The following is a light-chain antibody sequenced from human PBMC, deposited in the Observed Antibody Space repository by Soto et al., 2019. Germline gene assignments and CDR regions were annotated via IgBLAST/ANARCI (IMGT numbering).Light chain of an antibody. CDR3: QQRFTTPLT. Sequence: DIQMTQSPSSLSASVGDRVTITCRASQSISTYLSWYQHSLGKAPKLLIYGASNLQSGVPSRFSGSESGTEFTLTISSLHPEDFATYYCQQRFTTPLTFGGGTKVELK. V-gene: IGKV1-39*01. CDR2: GAS. CDR1: QSISTY. J-gene: IGKJ4*01.